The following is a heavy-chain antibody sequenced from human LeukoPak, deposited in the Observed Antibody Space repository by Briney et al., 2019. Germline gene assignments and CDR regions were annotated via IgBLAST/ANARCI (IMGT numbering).Heavy chain of an antibody. J-gene: IGHJ4*02. D-gene: IGHD5-24*01. CDR2: IKRNADGGTT. CDR1: GFTFSNAW. Sequence: GGSLRLSCAASGFTFSNAWMRWVRQAPGKGLEWVGRIKRNADGGTTDYAAPVKGRFTISRDDSKNTLYLQMNSLKTEDTAVYYCTTGAVEMATNVPGHWGQGTLVTVSS. CDR3: TTGAVEMATNVPGH. V-gene: IGHV3-15*01.